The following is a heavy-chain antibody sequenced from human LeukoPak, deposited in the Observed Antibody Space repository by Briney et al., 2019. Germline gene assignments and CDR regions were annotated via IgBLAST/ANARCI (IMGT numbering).Heavy chain of an antibody. CDR1: GYTFTSYA. CDR2: IIPILGIA. V-gene: IGHV1-69*04. Sequence: GASVKVSCKASGYTFTSYAISWVRQAPGQGLEWMGRIIPILGIANYAQKFQGRVTITADKSTSTAYMELSSLRSEDTAVYYCARDHGSGVATPFDYWGQGTLVTVSS. J-gene: IGHJ4*02. CDR3: ARDHGSGVATPFDY. D-gene: IGHD5-12*01.